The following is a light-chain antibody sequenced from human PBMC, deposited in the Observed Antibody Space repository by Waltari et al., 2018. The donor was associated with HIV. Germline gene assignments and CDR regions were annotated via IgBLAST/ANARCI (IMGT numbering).Light chain of an antibody. CDR2: AAT. Sequence: EIVMTQSPDTLSVSPGEKATLSCRASQSVGGNLAWYQVRPGQAPSLLIYAATSRTTGFPGRFRGSGSGTEFTLTISSLQSEDFAIYYCQQYNDWPQTFGQGTGWTSN. CDR1: QSVGGN. J-gene: IGKJ1*01. V-gene: IGKV3-15*01. CDR3: QQYNDWPQT.